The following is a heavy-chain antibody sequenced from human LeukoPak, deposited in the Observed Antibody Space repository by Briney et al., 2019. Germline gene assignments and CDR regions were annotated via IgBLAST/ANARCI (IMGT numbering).Heavy chain of an antibody. D-gene: IGHD3-3*01. CDR2: IYYSGST. Sequence: PSETLSLTCTVSGGSISSSSYYWGWIRQPPGKGLEWIGSIYYSGSTYYNPSLKSRVTISVDTSKNQFSLKLSSVAAADTAVYYCARSPRIKVFGVVIISYFDYWGQGTLVTVSS. CDR3: ARSPRIKVFGVVIISYFDY. J-gene: IGHJ4*02. V-gene: IGHV4-39*01. CDR1: GGSISSSSYY.